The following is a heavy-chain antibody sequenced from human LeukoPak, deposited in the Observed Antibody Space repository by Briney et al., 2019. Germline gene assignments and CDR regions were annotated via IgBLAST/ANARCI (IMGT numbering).Heavy chain of an antibody. Sequence: PSETLSLTCTVSGGSISSGSYYWSWIRQPAGKGLEWIGRIYTSGSTNYNPSLKSRVTISVDTSKNQFSLKLSSVTAADTAVYYCARVEMPHSSFDYWGQGTLVTVSS. CDR2: IYTSGST. CDR1: GGSISSGSYY. CDR3: ARVEMPHSSFDY. D-gene: IGHD5-24*01. J-gene: IGHJ4*02. V-gene: IGHV4-61*02.